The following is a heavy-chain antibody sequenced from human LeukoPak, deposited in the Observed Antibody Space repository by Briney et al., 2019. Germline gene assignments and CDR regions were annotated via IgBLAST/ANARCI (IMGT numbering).Heavy chain of an antibody. CDR2: IYYSGST. D-gene: IGHD6-13*01. Sequence: SETLSLTCTVSGGSISSSFYYWGWIRQPPGKGLEWIGSIYYSGSTYYNPSLKSRVTISVDTSKNQFSLKLSSVTAADTAVYYCARDGTSSSWYGVDYWGQGTLVTVSS. CDR1: GGSISSSFYY. V-gene: IGHV4-39*07. J-gene: IGHJ4*02. CDR3: ARDGTSSSWYGVDY.